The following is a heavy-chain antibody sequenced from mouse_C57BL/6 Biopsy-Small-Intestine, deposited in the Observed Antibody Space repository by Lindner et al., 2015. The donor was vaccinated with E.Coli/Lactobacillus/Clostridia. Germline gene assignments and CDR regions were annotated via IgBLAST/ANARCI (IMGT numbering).Heavy chain of an antibody. D-gene: IGHD1-1*02. CDR1: TYTFSDTGHQ. Sequence: SVKVSCKASTYTFSDTGHQVNWVRQAPGQGPEWMGWIKVNSGGTKYAQNFQGRVTMTRDTSMTTAYMELTRLRSDDTAVYYCAPGGNMDYWGPGTPVTVSS. J-gene: IGHJ4*01. CDR2: IKVNSGGT. CDR3: APGGNMDY. V-gene: IGHV1-84*02.